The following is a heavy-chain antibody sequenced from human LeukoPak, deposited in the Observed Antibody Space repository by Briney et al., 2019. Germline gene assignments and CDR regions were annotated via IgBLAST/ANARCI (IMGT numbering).Heavy chain of an antibody. V-gene: IGHV4-30-4*01. D-gene: IGHD2-15*01. CDR3: AGVVVVAAMDGWAFDI. CDR1: GGSISSGDYY. J-gene: IGHJ3*02. Sequence: SETLSLTCTVSGGSISSGDYYWRWIRQPPGKGLEWIGYIYYSGSTYYNPSLKSRVTISVDTSKNQFSLKLSSVTAADTAVYYCAGVVVVAAMDGWAFDIWGQGTMVTVSS. CDR2: IYYSGST.